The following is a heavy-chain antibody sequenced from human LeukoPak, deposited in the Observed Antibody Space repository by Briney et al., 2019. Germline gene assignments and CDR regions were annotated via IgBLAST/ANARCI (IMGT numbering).Heavy chain of an antibody. V-gene: IGHV1-18*01. D-gene: IGHD6-13*01. Sequence: ASVKVSCKAPGYTFTSYGISWVRQAPGQGLEWMGWISAYNGNTNYAQKLQGRVTMTTDTSTSTAYMELRSLRSDDTAVYYCAGVDVEWAAAAFDPWGQGTLVTVSS. CDR2: ISAYNGNT. CDR3: AGVDVEWAAAAFDP. CDR1: GYTFTSYG. J-gene: IGHJ5*02.